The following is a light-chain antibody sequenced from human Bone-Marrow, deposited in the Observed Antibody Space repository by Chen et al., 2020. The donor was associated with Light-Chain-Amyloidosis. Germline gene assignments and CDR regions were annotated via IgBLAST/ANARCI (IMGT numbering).Light chain of an antibody. J-gene: IGKJ3*01. CDR2: GAS. V-gene: IGKV3-20*01. CDR3: QQYDSTPLFT. Sequence: EIVLTQSPGTLSVSPGERATLSCRASQRVSSTYLAWYQQKPGQAPRLLIYGASSRATGIPDRFSGSGSGTDFTLTISRVEPEDFAVYYCQQYDSTPLFTVGPGTKVDIK. CDR1: QRVSSTY.